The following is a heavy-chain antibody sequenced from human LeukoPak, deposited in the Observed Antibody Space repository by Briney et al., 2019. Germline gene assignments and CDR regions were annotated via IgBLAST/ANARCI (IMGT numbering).Heavy chain of an antibody. V-gene: IGHV3-30*18. CDR2: ISYDGSNK. J-gene: IGHJ4*02. Sequence: PGGSLRLSCAASGFTFSSYGMHWVRQARGKGLEWVAVISYDGSNKYYADSVKGRFTISRDNSKNMLYLQMNSLRAEDTAVYYCAKTTGSGEFDYWGQGTLVTVSS. D-gene: IGHD3-3*01. CDR3: AKTTGSGEFDY. CDR1: GFTFSSYG.